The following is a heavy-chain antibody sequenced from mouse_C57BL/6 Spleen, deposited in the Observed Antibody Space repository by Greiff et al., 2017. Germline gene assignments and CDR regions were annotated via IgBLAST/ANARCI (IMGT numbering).Heavy chain of an antibody. CDR3: ARSGDGYSPAWFAY. J-gene: IGHJ3*01. V-gene: IGHV1-52*01. Sequence: VQLQQPGAELVRPGSSVKLSCKASGYTFTSYWMHWVKQRPIQGLEWIGNIDPSDSETHYNQKFKDKATLTVDKSSSTAYMQLSSLTSEDSAVYYWARSGDGYSPAWFAYWGQGTLVTVSA. CDR1: GYTFTSYW. CDR2: IDPSDSET. D-gene: IGHD2-3*01.